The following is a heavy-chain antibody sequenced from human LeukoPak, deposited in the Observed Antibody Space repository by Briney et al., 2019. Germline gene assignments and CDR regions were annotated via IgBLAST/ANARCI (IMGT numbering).Heavy chain of an antibody. V-gene: IGHV3-23*01. Sequence: GGSLRLSCAASGFTFSSYAMSWVRQAPGKGLEWVSAISGSGGSTYYADSVKGRFTISRDNSKNTLYLQMNSLRAEDTAVYYCAKGSSHWKAADNFDYWGQGTLVTVSS. CDR3: AKGSSHWKAADNFDY. CDR2: ISGSGGST. CDR1: GFTFSSYA. J-gene: IGHJ4*02. D-gene: IGHD6-13*01.